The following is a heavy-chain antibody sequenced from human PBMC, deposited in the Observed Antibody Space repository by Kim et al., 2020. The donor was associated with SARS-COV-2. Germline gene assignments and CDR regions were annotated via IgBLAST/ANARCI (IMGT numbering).Heavy chain of an antibody. CDR2: INWNSGSI. J-gene: IGHJ4*02. CDR3: VKGVDGDKSTPTLDY. V-gene: IGHV3-9*01. Sequence: GGSLRLSCAASGFIYDDYAMYWVRQAPGKGLEWVSSINWNSGSIDYADSVKGRFTISRDNARNSLYLQMNSLRAEDTAFYYCVKGVDGDKSTPTLDYWGQGTLVTVSS. CDR1: GFIYDDYA. D-gene: IGHD4-17*01.